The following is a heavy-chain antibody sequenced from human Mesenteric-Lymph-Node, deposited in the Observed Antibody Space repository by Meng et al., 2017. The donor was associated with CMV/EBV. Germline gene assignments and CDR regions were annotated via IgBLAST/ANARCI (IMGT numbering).Heavy chain of an antibody. CDR1: GFDVSTNF. CDR2: ISAGGTT. Sequence: GESLKISCAASGFDVSTNFMSWVRQAPGKGLEWVSLISAGGTTYYADSVRGRFTISRDNSKNTIYLQMSSLRVEDTAMYFCPRDFTLSDAFDFWGQGTMVTVSS. J-gene: IGHJ3*01. V-gene: IGHV3-66*02. CDR3: PRDFTLSDAFDF.